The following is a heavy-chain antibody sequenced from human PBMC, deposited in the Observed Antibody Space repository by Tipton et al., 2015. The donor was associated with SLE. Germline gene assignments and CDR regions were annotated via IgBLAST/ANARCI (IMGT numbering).Heavy chain of an antibody. Sequence: SLRLSCAASGFTFKNYGMSWVRQAPGKGLEWGSGICGSGDRTNYADSVKGRFTMSRDNSKITLYLQMNSLRAEDTAVYYCAKKVGGYWSFDYWGQGTLVIVSS. CDR2: ICGSGDRT. V-gene: IGHV3-23*01. J-gene: IGHJ4*02. CDR1: GFTFKNYG. D-gene: IGHD3-22*01. CDR3: AKKVGGYWSFDY.